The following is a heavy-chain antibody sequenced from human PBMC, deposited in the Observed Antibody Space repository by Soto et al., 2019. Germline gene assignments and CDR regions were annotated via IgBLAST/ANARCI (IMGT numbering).Heavy chain of an antibody. Sequence: PGGSLRLSCTASGFTFGDYAMSWVRQAPGKGLEWVGFIRSKAYGGTTEYAASVKGRFTISRDDSKSIAYLQMNSLKTEDTAVYYCTRLGLSYYSSGWYGFLDYWGQGTLVTVSS. V-gene: IGHV3-49*04. D-gene: IGHD6-19*01. CDR3: TRLGLSYYSSGWYGFLDY. CDR2: IRSKAYGGTT. CDR1: GFTFGDYA. J-gene: IGHJ4*02.